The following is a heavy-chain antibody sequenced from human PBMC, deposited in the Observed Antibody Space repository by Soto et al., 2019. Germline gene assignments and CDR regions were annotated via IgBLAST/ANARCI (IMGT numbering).Heavy chain of an antibody. CDR1: GYTFTSYG. J-gene: IGHJ4*02. CDR3: ARDLWMATNLPVLYFDY. Sequence: ASVKVSCKASGYTFTSYGISWVRQAPGQGLEWMGWISAYNGNTNYAQKLQGRVTMTTDTSTSTAYMELRSLRSDDTAVYYCARDLWMATNLPVLYFDYWGQGTLVTVSS. CDR2: ISAYNGNT. D-gene: IGHD5-12*01. V-gene: IGHV1-18*01.